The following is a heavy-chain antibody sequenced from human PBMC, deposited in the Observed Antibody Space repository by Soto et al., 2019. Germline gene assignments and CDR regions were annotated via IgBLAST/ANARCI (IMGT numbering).Heavy chain of an antibody. J-gene: IGHJ4*02. CDR2: IYWDGDD. D-gene: IGHD4-4*01. Sequence: ITLKESGPPQVKPTQTLTMTCTVSGFSLSTSGVGVGWVRRPPGKALEWLALIYWDGDDRYSPSLKSRLTITKDPPTNLVVLTLTNVSRVDTATYFCTRQQYGGRYFDFWGQGSLVTVSS. CDR1: GFSLSTSGVG. V-gene: IGHV2-5*02. CDR3: TRQQYGGRYFDF.